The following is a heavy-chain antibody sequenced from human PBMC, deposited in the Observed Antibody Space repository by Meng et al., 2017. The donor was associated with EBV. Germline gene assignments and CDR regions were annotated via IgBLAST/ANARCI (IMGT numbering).Heavy chain of an antibody. D-gene: IGHD3-10*01. V-gene: IGHV1-69*01. CDR1: GAPFGYYA. Sequence: QVQLVQWAAEEKPAGSVMMSSWKTAGAPFGYYAISWRRQAPEQGLEWLGGILPSVGAPNYAQKFHGRVKITADESTSTHYMDLSSLRSEDTAIYYCASESGRGYTPDYWGQGTLVTVSS. CDR2: ILPSVGAP. J-gene: IGHJ4*02. CDR3: ASESGRGYTPDY.